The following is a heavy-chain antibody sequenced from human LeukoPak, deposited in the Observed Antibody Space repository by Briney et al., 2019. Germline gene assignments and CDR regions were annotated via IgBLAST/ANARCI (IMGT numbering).Heavy chain of an antibody. CDR1: GGSISSSSYY. V-gene: IGHV4-39*07. CDR3: ARFCPYDYVWGSYRIDAFDI. CDR2: IYYSGST. J-gene: IGHJ3*02. Sequence: SETLSLTCTVSGGSISSSSYYWGWIRQPPGKGLEWIGSIYYSGSTYYNPSLKSRVTISVDTSKNQFSLKLSSVTAADTAVYYCARFCPYDYVWGSYRIDAFDIWGQGTMVTVSS. D-gene: IGHD3-16*02.